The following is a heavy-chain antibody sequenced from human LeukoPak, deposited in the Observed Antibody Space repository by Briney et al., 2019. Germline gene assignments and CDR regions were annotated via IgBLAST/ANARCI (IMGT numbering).Heavy chain of an antibody. J-gene: IGHJ5*02. CDR1: GAIFTTYG. CDR2: INVNT. D-gene: IGHD2-8*01. V-gene: IGHV1-18*01. Sequence: ASVKVSCKASGAIFTTYGISWVRQAPGQGLEWMGWINVNTKYAQKFQGRVILTTDTTTSSAYMELRSLRSDDTAVYYCARAPRCNTNSCNSWFDPWGQGTLVTVSS. CDR3: ARAPRCNTNSCNSWFDP.